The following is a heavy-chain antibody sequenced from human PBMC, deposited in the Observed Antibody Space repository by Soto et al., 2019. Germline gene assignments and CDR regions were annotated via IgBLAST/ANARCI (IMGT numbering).Heavy chain of an antibody. CDR1: GGSFSGYY. V-gene: IGHV4-34*01. CDR3: ARRTEERDTAMVQDY. CDR2: INHSRST. D-gene: IGHD5-18*01. J-gene: IGHJ4*02. Sequence: SETLSLTCAVYGGSFSGYYWSWIRQPPGKGLEWIGEINHSRSTNYNPSLKSRVTISVDTSKNQFSLKLSSVTAADTAVYYCARRTEERDTAMVQDYWGQGTLVTVSS.